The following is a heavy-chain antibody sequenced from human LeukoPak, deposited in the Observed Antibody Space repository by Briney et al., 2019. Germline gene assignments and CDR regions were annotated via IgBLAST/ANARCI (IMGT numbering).Heavy chain of an antibody. V-gene: IGHV3-66*01. Sequence: GRSLTLASPAAAFTVSSDYMGWVRLAPRSGREWVSAIYSGGSTYYADSVKGRFTISRDNSKNTLYLQMNSLRAEDTAVYYCARDSRYGSGSYDYYGMDVWGQGTTVNVSS. D-gene: IGHD3-10*01. CDR2: IYSGGST. CDR1: AFTVSSDY. CDR3: ARDSRYGSGSYDYYGMDV. J-gene: IGHJ6*02.